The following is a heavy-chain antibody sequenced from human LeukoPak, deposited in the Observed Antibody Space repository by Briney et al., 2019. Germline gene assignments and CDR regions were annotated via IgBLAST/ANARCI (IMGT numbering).Heavy chain of an antibody. CDR2: ISSSGSTI. CDR1: GFTFSSYW. J-gene: IGHJ4*02. D-gene: IGHD5-24*01. CDR3: ARDGVRDGLYFDY. V-gene: IGHV3-48*04. Sequence: GGSLRLSCAASGFTFSSYWMSWVRQAPGKGLEWVSYISSSGSTIYYEDSVKGRFTISRDNAKNSLYLQMNSLRAEDTAVYYCARDGVRDGLYFDYWDQGTPVTVSS.